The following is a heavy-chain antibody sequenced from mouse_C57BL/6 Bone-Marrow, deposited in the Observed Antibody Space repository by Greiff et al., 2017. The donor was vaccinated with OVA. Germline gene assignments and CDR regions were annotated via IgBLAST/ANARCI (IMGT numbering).Heavy chain of an antibody. Sequence: VKLMESGAELVRPGASVTLSCKASGYTFTDYEMHWVKQTPVHGLEWIGAIDPETGGTAYNQKFKGKAILTADKSSSTAYMELRSLTSEDSAVYYCTRYLDYFDYWGQGTTLTVSS. V-gene: IGHV1-15*01. D-gene: IGHD5-1*01. CDR3: TRYLDYFDY. J-gene: IGHJ2*01. CDR2: IDPETGGT. CDR1: GYTFTDYE.